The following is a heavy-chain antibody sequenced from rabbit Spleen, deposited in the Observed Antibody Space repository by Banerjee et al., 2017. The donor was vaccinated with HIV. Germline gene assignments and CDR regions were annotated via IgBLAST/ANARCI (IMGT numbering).Heavy chain of an antibody. Sequence: QEQLVESGGGLVQPGGSLKLSCTASGFSFSNKAVMCWVRQAPGKGLEWIACINVITGKAVYASWAKGRFTFSKTSSTTVTLQVTSLTAADTATYFCARDTGSSFSSYGMDLWGPGTLVTVS. D-gene: IGHD8-1*01. CDR1: GFSFSNKAV. V-gene: IGHV1S45*01. CDR3: ARDTGSSFSSYGMDL. J-gene: IGHJ6*01. CDR2: INVITGKA.